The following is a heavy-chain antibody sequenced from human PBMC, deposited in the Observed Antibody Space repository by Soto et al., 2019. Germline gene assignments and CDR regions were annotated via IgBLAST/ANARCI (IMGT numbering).Heavy chain of an antibody. D-gene: IGHD6-13*01. J-gene: IGHJ3*02. V-gene: IGHV1-3*01. Sequence: ASVKVSCKASGYTFTSYAMHWVRQAPGQRLEWMGWINAGNGNTKYSQKFQGRVTITRDTSASTAYMELSSLRSEDTAVYYCAREFRIAAAGTAPDAFDIWGQGTMVTVSS. CDR3: AREFRIAAAGTAPDAFDI. CDR2: INAGNGNT. CDR1: GYTFTSYA.